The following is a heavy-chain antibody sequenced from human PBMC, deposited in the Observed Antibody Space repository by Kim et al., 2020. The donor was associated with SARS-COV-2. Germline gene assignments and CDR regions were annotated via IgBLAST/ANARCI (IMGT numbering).Heavy chain of an antibody. Sequence: GGSLRLSCAASGFTFSSYAMSWVRQAPGKGLEWVSAISGSGGSTYYADSVKGRFTISRDNSKNTLYLQMNSLRAEDTAVYYCAKEGIVVVPAAMPVDYWGQGTLVTVSS. V-gene: IGHV3-23*01. D-gene: IGHD2-2*01. J-gene: IGHJ4*02. CDR1: GFTFSSYA. CDR3: AKEGIVVVPAAMPVDY. CDR2: ISGSGGST.